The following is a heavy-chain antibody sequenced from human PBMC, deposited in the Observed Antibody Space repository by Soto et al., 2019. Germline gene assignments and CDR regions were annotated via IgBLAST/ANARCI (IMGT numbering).Heavy chain of an antibody. J-gene: IGHJ6*02. V-gene: IGHV5-10-1*04. CDR3: ARRDYYYYYYGMDV. CDR1: GYSFTSYW. Sequence: PGESLKISCKGSGYSFTSYWISWVRQMPGKGLEWMGRIDPSDSCTNYSPSFQGQVTISADKSISTAYLQWSSLKASDTAMYYCARRDYYYYYYGMDVWGQGTTVTVSS. CDR2: IDPSDSCT.